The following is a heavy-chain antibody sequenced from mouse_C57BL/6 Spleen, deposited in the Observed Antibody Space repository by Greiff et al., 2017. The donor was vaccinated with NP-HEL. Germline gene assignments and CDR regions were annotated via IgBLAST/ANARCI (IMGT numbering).Heavy chain of an antibody. CDR3: ARLGDNYGSSHWYFDV. Sequence: EVQLQQSGPELVKPGASVKISCKASGYTFTDYYMNWVKQSHGKSLEWIGDINPNNGGTSYNQKFKGKATLTVDKSSSTAYMELRSLTSEDSAVYYCARLGDNYGSSHWYFDVWGTGTTVTVSS. J-gene: IGHJ1*03. D-gene: IGHD1-1*01. CDR1: GYTFTDYY. V-gene: IGHV1-26*01. CDR2: INPNNGGT.